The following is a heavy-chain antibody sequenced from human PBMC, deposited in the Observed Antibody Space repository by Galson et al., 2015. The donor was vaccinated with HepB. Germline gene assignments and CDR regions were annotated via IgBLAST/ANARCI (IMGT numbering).Heavy chain of an antibody. J-gene: IGHJ6*03. Sequence: QSGAEVTKPGESLKISCKGSGYSFTSYWIGWVRQMPGKGLEWMGRIDPSDSYTNYSPSFQGHVTISADKSISTAYLQWSSLKASDTAMYYCARHGGDIVVVPAAQQSMDYYYYYMDVWGKGTTVTVSS. CDR2: IDPSDSYT. D-gene: IGHD2-2*01. CDR1: GYSFTSYW. CDR3: ARHGGDIVVVPAAQQSMDYYYYYMDV. V-gene: IGHV5-10-1*01.